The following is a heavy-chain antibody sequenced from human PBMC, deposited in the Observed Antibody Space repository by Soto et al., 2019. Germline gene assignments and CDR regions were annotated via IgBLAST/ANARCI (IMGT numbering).Heavy chain of an antibody. V-gene: IGHV3-23*01. D-gene: IGHD1-20*01. J-gene: IGHJ4*02. CDR3: AKAKNDYNWDNRPPFDY. CDR2: ISANDVGT. Sequence: GGSLRLSCEASGFTLRNYAMTWIRQAPGKGLEWVSLISANDVGTYYAESVKTRFTISTDQSRNTVYLQMDSLRAADTAIYYCAKAKNDYNWDNRPPFDYWGQGTLVTVSS. CDR1: GFTLRNYA.